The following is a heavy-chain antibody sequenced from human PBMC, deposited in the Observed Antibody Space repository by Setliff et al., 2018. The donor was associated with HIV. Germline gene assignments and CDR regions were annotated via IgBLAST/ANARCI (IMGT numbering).Heavy chain of an antibody. CDR2: MHHSGST. Sequence: SETLSLTCTVSGDSITSNSYYWGWIRQSPGKGLEWIGTMHHSGSTYYNPSLKSRVAIFIDTSKNQFSLKLSFVTAADTAMYYCARWTVGELDHFDSWGQGTPVTVSS. J-gene: IGHJ4*02. D-gene: IGHD4-17*01. CDR1: GDSITSNSYY. CDR3: ARWTVGELDHFDS. V-gene: IGHV4-39*01.